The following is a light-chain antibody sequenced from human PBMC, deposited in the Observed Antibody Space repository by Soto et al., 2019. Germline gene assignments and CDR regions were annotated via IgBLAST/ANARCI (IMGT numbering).Light chain of an antibody. V-gene: IGKV3D-15*01. J-gene: IGKJ1*01. Sequence: DIVMTQSPATLSVCPGERATLSCRATQSVSTNLAWFQQKGGQAPRLLIFGASSRAAGIPDRFSGSVSGTDFILTISRLEREDFAVYYCQHYGRSWTFGQGTKVDIK. CDR1: QSVSTN. CDR3: QHYGRSWT. CDR2: GAS.